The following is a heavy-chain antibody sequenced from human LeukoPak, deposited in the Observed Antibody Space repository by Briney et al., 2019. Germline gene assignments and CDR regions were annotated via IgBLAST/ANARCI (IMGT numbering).Heavy chain of an antibody. CDR1: GYTFTSYD. J-gene: IGHJ4*02. CDR2: MNPNSGNT. CDR3: ARGYYDSSGYYYNSFDY. Sequence: ASVKVSCKASGYTFTSYDINWVRQATGRGLEWMGWMNPNSGNTGYAQKFQGRVTITRNTSISTAYMELSSLRSEDTAVYYCARGYYDSSGYYYNSFDYWGQGTLVTVSS. D-gene: IGHD3-22*01. V-gene: IGHV1-8*03.